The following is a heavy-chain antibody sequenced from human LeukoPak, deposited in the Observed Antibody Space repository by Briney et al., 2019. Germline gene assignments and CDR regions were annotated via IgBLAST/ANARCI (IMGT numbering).Heavy chain of an antibody. CDR2: IYSGGST. V-gene: IGHV3-66*01. CDR1: GFTFSSYA. D-gene: IGHD3-10*01. J-gene: IGHJ4*02. CDR3: ARSRSMVRGVKSHYYFDY. Sequence: GGSLRLSCAASGFTFSSYAMSWVRQAPGKGLEWVSVIYSGGSTYYADSVKGRFTISRDNSKNTLYLQMSSLRAEDTAVYYCARSRSMVRGVKSHYYFDYWGQGTLVTVSS.